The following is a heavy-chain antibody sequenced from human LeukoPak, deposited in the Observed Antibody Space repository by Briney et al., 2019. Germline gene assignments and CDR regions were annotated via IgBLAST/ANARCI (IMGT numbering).Heavy chain of an antibody. D-gene: IGHD4-17*01. V-gene: IGHV4-31*03. J-gene: IGHJ4*02. Sequence: SETLSLTCIVSGGSISSGGYYWSWIRQHPGKDLEWIGYIYYSGSTYYNPSLKSRVTISVDTSKNQFSLKLSSVTAADTAVYYCARARGDYGDYEHYCDYWAREPWSPSPQ. CDR2: IYYSGST. CDR3: ARARGDYGDYEHYCDY. CDR1: GGSISSGGYY.